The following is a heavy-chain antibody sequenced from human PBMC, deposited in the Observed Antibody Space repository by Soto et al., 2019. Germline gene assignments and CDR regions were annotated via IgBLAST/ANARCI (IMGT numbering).Heavy chain of an antibody. CDR2: INPNSGGT. Sequence: QVQLVQSGAEVKKPGASVKVSCKASGYTFTGYYMHWVRQAPGQGLEWMGWINPNSGGTNYGQKLQGWVTMTRDTSISTAYMELSRLRSDDTAVYYCARAPSSGWTVYFDYWGQGTLVTVSS. CDR3: ARAPSSGWTVYFDY. D-gene: IGHD6-19*01. J-gene: IGHJ4*02. CDR1: GYTFTGYY. V-gene: IGHV1-2*04.